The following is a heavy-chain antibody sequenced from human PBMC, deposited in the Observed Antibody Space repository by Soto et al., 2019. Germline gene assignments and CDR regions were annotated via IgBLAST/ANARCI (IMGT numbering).Heavy chain of an antibody. CDR1: WFSFTRYS. CDR2: ISSTTNYI. V-gene: IGHV3-21*06. J-gene: IGHJ4*02. Sequence: GGALILSVAASWFSFTRYSVNWVLQSPGEGLDWVSSISSTTNYIYYGDSMKGRFTICRYNAKNSLYLEMNSLRAEDTAVYYCARESEDLTSNFDYWGQGTMVTVSS. CDR3: ARESEDLTSNFDY.